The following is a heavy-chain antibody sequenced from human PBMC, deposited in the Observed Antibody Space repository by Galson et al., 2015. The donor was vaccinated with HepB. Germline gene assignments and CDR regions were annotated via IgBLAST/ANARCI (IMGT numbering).Heavy chain of an antibody. J-gene: IGHJ4*02. V-gene: IGHV4-34*01. D-gene: IGHD3-22*01. Sequence: TLSLTCAVYGGSFSGYYWSWIRQPPGKGLEWIGEINHSGSTNYNPSLKSRVTISVDTSKNQFSLKLSSVTAADTAVYYCARGRGYYDSSGYYLGPGRLTRVLSTFDYWGQGTLVTVSS. CDR3: ARGRGYYDSSGYYLGPGRLTRVLSTFDY. CDR2: INHSGST. CDR1: GGSFSGYY.